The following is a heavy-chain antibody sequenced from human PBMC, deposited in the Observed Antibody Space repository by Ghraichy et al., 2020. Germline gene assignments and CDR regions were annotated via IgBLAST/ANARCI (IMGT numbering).Heavy chain of an antibody. CDR3: AREETWNWYFDL. V-gene: IGHV4-59*01. Sequence: QTLSLTCTVSGGSISSYYWSWIRQPPGKGLEWIGYIYYSGSTNYNPSLKSRVTISVDTSKNQFSLKLSSVTAADTAVYYCAREETWNWYFDLWGRGTLVTVSS. J-gene: IGHJ2*01. CDR1: GGSISSYY. CDR2: IYYSGST. D-gene: IGHD5-12*01.